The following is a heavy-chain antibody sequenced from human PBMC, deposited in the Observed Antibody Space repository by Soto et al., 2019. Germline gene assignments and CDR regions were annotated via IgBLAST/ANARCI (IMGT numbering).Heavy chain of an antibody. D-gene: IGHD5-12*01. CDR2: IKSKTDGGTT. CDR1: GFTFSNAW. CDR3: TTFPSLIDGYNLIIDY. J-gene: IGHJ4*02. Sequence: GGSLRLSCAASGFTFSNAWMNWVRQAPGKGLEWVGRIKSKTDGGTTDYAAPVKGRFTNSRDDSKNTLYLQMNSLKTEDTAVYYCTTFPSLIDGYNLIIDYWGQGTLVTVSS. V-gene: IGHV3-15*07.